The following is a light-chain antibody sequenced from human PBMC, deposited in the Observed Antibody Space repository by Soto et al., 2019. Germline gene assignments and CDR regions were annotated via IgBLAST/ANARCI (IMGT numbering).Light chain of an antibody. CDR3: QQYNNWPRT. CDR2: DAS. J-gene: IGKJ1*01. CDR1: QSVSSN. V-gene: IGKV3-15*01. Sequence: IVMTQSPATLSVSPGERATLSCRASQSVSSNLAWYQQKPGQAPRLLIYDASTRATGIPARFSGSGSGTEFPLTISSLQSEDFAVYYWQQYNNWPRTFGQGTKVEIK.